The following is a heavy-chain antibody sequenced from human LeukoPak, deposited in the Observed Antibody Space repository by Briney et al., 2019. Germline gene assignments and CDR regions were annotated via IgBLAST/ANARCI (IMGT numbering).Heavy chain of an antibody. Sequence: GGALRLSCAASGFTFSTYWMHWVRQAPGKGLVWVSRIKSDGGTNYADSVKGRFTISRDNAKKTVTLQMNSLRPEDTGVYYCARAPSEIGGYYPEYFRHWGQGTLVTVSS. CDR3: ARAPSEIGGYYPEYFRH. J-gene: IGHJ1*01. V-gene: IGHV3-74*01. D-gene: IGHD3-22*01. CDR2: IKSDGGT. CDR1: GFTFSTYW.